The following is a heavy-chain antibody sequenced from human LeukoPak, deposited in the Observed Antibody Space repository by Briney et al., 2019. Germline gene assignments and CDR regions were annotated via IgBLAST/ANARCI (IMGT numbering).Heavy chain of an antibody. CDR3: ARHARSDYANAKFDY. J-gene: IGHJ4*02. V-gene: IGHV4-59*08. CDR1: GDSISTYY. D-gene: IGHD6-25*01. CDR2: ISNSVYT. Sequence: KPSETLSLTCTVSGDSISTYYWSWIRRPPGKGLEWIGYISNSVYTNYNPSLTSRVTMSVDTSKNQFSLKLTSVAAADTAVYYCARHARSDYANAKFDYWGQGALVTVSS.